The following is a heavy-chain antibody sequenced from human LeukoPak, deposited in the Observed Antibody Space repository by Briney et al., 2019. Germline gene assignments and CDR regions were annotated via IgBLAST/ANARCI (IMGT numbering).Heavy chain of an antibody. J-gene: IGHJ4*02. CDR1: GFTFSSYG. Sequence: GGSLRLSCAASGFTFSSYGMHWVRQAPGKGLEWVAVISYDGSNKYYADSVKGRFTISRDNSKNTLYLQMNSLRAEDTAGYNCAREGPRGNSQFDYWGQGTLVTVSS. V-gene: IGHV3-30*03. CDR3: AREGPRGNSQFDY. CDR2: ISYDGSNK. D-gene: IGHD2/OR15-2a*01.